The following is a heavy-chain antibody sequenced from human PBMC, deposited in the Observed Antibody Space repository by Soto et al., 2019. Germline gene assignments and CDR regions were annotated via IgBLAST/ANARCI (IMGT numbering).Heavy chain of an antibody. J-gene: IGHJ6*03. CDR1: GYTFTSYG. Sequence: ASVKVSCKASGYTFTSYGISWVRQAPGQGLEWMGWISAYNGDTNYAQKLQGRVTMTTDTSTNTAYMELRSLRSDDTAVYYCARVADPTDYYYYYMDVWGKGTTVTVSS. D-gene: IGHD2-15*01. CDR3: ARVADPTDYYYYYMDV. V-gene: IGHV1-18*01. CDR2: ISAYNGDT.